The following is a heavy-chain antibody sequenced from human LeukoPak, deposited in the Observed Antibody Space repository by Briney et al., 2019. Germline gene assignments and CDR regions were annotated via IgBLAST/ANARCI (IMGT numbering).Heavy chain of an antibody. CDR2: ININTGNS. CDR1: GYTFTSYA. Sequence: ASVKVSCKASGYTFTSYAMNWVRQAPGQGLEWMGWININTGNSTYAQGFTGRFVFSLDTSVSTAYLQISSLKAEDTAMYYCARVGFPTYYYYMDVWGKGTTVTVSS. CDR3: ARVGFPTYYYYMDV. V-gene: IGHV7-4-1*02. J-gene: IGHJ6*03. D-gene: IGHD3-10*01.